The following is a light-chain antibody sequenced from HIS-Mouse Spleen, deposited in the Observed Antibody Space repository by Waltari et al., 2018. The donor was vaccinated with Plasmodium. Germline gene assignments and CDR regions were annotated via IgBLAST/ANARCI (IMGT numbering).Light chain of an antibody. CDR2: GAS. V-gene: IGKV3-15*01. CDR1: QIVSSN. CDR3: QQYNNWSFT. J-gene: IGKJ3*01. Sequence: EIVMTQSPATLSVSPGERATLSCRASQIVSSNLAWYQQKPGQAPRLPIYGASTRATGIPARFSGSGSGTEFTLTISSLQSEDFAVYYCQQYNNWSFTFGPGTKVDIK.